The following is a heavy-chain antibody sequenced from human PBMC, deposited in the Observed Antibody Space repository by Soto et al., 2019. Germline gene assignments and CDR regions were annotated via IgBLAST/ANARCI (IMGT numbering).Heavy chain of an antibody. J-gene: IGHJ3*01. CDR3: ARRNPGDIVVRD. V-gene: IGHV4-34*01. CDR2: INHSGST. D-gene: IGHD2-15*01. CDR1: GGSFSGYY. Sequence: SETLSLTCAVYGGSFSGYYWSWIRQPPGKGLEWIGEINHSGSTNYNPSLKSRVTISVDTSKNQFSLKLSSVTAADTAVYYCARRNPGDIVVRDWGQGTMVTVSS.